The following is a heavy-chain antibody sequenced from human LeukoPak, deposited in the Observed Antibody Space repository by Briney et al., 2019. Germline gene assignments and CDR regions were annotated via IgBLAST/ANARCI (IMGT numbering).Heavy chain of an antibody. J-gene: IGHJ3*02. V-gene: IGHV4-38-2*02. CDR3: ASVGGSYFAFDI. Sequence: PSETLSLTCTVSGSSIISVYYWGCIRHPRGKGLGSIGSICHSGNTYYNPSLKSRVTISVDTSKNQFSLKLSAVTAADSAVYYCASVGGSYFAFDIWGQGTMVTVSS. CDR1: GSSIISVYY. CDR2: ICHSGNT. D-gene: IGHD1-26*01.